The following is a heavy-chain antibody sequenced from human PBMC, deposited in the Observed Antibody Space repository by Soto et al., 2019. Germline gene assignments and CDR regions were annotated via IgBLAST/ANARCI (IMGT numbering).Heavy chain of an antibody. CDR1: GFTFSSYG. V-gene: IGHV3-33*01. CDR2: IWYDGSNK. Sequence: PEWSLRLSCASSGFTFSSYGMHWVRHAPVKGLELVAVIWYDGSNKYYADSVKGRFIISRDNSKSMVFLQMNSLRAEDMAVYYCASHLGYDVREGLDYWGQGTLVTVSS. D-gene: IGHD3-3*01. CDR3: ASHLGYDVREGLDY. J-gene: IGHJ4*02.